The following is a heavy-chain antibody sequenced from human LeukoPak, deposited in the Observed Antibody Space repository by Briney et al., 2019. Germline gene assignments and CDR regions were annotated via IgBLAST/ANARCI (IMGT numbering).Heavy chain of an antibody. CDR2: IYYSGST. J-gene: IGHJ6*02. D-gene: IGHD4-17*01. V-gene: IGHV4-59*08. CDR1: GGSISSYY. CDR3: ARLGTVTNRFSYGMDV. Sequence: SETLSLTCTVSGGSISSYYWSWIRQSPGKGLEWIGYIYYSGSTNYNPSLKSRVTISVDTSKNQFPLKVRSVTAADTAVYYCARLGTVTNRFSYGMDVWGQGTTVTVSS.